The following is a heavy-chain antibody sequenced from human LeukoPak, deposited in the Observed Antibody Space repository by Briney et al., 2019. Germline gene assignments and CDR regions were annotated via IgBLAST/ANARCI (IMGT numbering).Heavy chain of an antibody. CDR2: IYSGGST. J-gene: IGHJ6*02. CDR1: GFTVSSNY. Sequence: GSLRLSCAASGFTVSSNYMSWVRQAPGKGLEWVSVIYSGGSTYYADSVKGRFTISRDNSKNTLYLQMNSLRAEDTAVYYCARVGPNPRTDGMDVWGQGTTVTVSS. V-gene: IGHV3-53*01. D-gene: IGHD1-1*01. CDR3: ARVGPNPRTDGMDV.